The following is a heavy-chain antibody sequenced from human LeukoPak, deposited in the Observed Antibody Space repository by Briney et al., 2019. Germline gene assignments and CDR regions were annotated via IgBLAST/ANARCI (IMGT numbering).Heavy chain of an antibody. CDR1: GGTFSSYV. CDR3: ARVGSSVDASAYYYYMDV. Sequence: ASVKVSCKVSGGTFSSYVISWVRQAPGQGLEWMGGIIPIFGTANYAQKFQGRVTITADESTSTAYMELSSLRSEDTAVYYCARVGSSVDASAYYYYMDVWGKGTTVTISS. D-gene: IGHD6-19*01. CDR2: IIPIFGTA. V-gene: IGHV1-69*13. J-gene: IGHJ6*03.